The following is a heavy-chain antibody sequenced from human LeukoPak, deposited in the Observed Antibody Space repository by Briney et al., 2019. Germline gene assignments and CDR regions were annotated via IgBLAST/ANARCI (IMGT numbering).Heavy chain of an antibody. CDR3: ARDPTPTLYSSGWQTEYYFDY. J-gene: IGHJ4*02. V-gene: IGHV3-30-3*01. Sequence: PGGSLRLSCAASEFTFSSYAMHWVRQALGKGLEWVAVISYDGSNKYYADSVKGRFTISRDNSKSTLYLQMNSLRAEDTAVYYCARDPTPTLYSSGWQTEYYFDYWGQGTLVTVSS. D-gene: IGHD6-19*01. CDR2: ISYDGSNK. CDR1: EFTFSSYA.